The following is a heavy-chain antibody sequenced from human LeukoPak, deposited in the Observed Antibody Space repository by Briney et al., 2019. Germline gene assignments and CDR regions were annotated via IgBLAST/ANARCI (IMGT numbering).Heavy chain of an antibody. Sequence: SGPTLVNPTQTLTLTCSFSGFSLPTRPLGVGWIRQPPGKALEWLSVIYWDDDKRYNPSLKTRPTVTTATSKNQVVLIMTNMDPVDTATYYCAHRRSGYDWNHGDFDYWGQGTLVTVSS. CDR2: IYWDDDK. J-gene: IGHJ4*02. V-gene: IGHV2-5*02. CDR3: AHRRSGYDWNHGDFDY. CDR1: GFSLPTRPLG. D-gene: IGHD1-20*01.